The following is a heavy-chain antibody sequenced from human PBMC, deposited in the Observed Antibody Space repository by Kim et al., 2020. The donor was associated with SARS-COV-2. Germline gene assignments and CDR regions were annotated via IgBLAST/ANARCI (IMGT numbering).Heavy chain of an antibody. Sequence: GGSLRLSCAASGFTFSSYWMHWVRQAPGKGLVWVSRINSDGSSTSYADSVKGRFTISRDNAKNTLYLQMNSLRAEDTAVYYCARGGPSKGRSGSYFDYWGQGTLVTVSS. CDR1: GFTFSSYW. CDR2: INSDGSST. V-gene: IGHV3-74*01. D-gene: IGHD1-26*01. J-gene: IGHJ4*02. CDR3: ARGGPSKGRSGSYFDY.